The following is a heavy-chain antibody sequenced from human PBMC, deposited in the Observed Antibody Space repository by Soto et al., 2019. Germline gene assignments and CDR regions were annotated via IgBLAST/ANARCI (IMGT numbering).Heavy chain of an antibody. Sequence: GGSLRLCCAASGFTFSSYAMSWVRQAPGKGLEWVSAISGSGGSTYYADSVKGRFTISRDNSKNTLYLQMNSLRAEDTAVYYCAKIQILYSSGFSGWFDPWGQGTLVTVSS. J-gene: IGHJ5*02. CDR2: ISGSGGST. V-gene: IGHV3-23*01. D-gene: IGHD6-19*01. CDR1: GFTFSSYA. CDR3: AKIQILYSSGFSGWFDP.